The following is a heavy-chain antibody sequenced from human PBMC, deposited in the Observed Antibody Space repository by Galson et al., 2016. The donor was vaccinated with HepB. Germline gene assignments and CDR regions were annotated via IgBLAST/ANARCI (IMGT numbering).Heavy chain of an antibody. CDR1: GFSFGTCG. CDR3: AREQPSGAYRTAGY. Sequence: SLRLSCATSGFSFGTCGFHWVRQAPGKGLEWVGVSSYDGINQYYSDSVKGRFTISRDRSKNTLYLQMTRLGVEDTAVYFCAREQPSGAYRTAGYWGQGTLVTVSS. J-gene: IGHJ4*02. CDR2: SSYDGINQ. D-gene: IGHD1-26*01. V-gene: IGHV3-30*03.